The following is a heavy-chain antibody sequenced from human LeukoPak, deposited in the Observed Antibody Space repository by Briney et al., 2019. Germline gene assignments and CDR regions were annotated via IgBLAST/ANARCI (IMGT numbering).Heavy chain of an antibody. CDR3: AKVSSGSYVLFDY. CDR1: GFTFSSYA. CDR2: ISGSGGST. V-gene: IGHV3-23*01. Sequence: GGSLRFSCAASGFTFSSYAMSWVRQAPGKGLEWVSAISGSGGSTYYADSVKGRFTISRDNSKNTLYLQMNSLRAEDTAVYYCAKVSSGSYVLFDYWGQGTLVTVSS. D-gene: IGHD3-10*01. J-gene: IGHJ4*02.